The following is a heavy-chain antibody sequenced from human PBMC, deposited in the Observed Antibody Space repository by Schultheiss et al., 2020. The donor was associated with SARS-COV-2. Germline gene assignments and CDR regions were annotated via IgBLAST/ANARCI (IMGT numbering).Heavy chain of an antibody. CDR3: AREGGNYAFDI. Sequence: SETLSLTCTVSGGSISSSSYYWGWIRQPPGKGLEWIGYIYYSGITNYNPSLKSRVTISVDTSKNQFSLKLSSVTAADTAVYYCAREGGNYAFDIWGQGTMVTVSS. CDR1: GGSISSSSYY. J-gene: IGHJ3*02. V-gene: IGHV4-61*01. CDR2: IYYSGIT. D-gene: IGHD4-23*01.